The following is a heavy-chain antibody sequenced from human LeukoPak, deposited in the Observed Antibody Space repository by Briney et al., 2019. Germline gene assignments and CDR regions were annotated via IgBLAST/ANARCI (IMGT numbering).Heavy chain of an antibody. D-gene: IGHD3-10*01. Sequence: GGSLRLSCAASGFTFSSYWMSWVRQAPGKGLEWVANIKQDGSEKYYVDSVKGRFTISRDNAKNPLYLQMNSLRAEDTAVYYCARSMVRGVLYYYYGMDVWGKGTTVTVSS. J-gene: IGHJ6*04. CDR2: IKQDGSEK. CDR3: ARSMVRGVLYYYYGMDV. V-gene: IGHV3-7*03. CDR1: GFTFSSYW.